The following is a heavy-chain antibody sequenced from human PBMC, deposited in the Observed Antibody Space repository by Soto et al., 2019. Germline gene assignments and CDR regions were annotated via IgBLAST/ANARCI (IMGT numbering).Heavy chain of an antibody. CDR1: GYTFTRYT. D-gene: IGHD2-15*01. V-gene: IGHV1-3*01. CDR3: ARGIATGQLDP. J-gene: IGHJ5*02. CDR2: INPDNGNT. Sequence: ASVKVSCKASGYTFTRYTMNWVRQAPGQRLEWMGWINPDNGNTKSSQKFQDRVIITRDTSASTAYMDLSSLRSEDTAVYYCARGIATGQLDPWGQGTRVTVSS.